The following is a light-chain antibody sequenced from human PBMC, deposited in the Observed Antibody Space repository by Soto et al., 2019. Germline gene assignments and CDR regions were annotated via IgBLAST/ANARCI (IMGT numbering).Light chain of an antibody. Sequence: DIQMTQSPSSLSASVGDRVTITCRASQDISNNLAWYQQKPGKAPKLLIYAASTLHSGVPSRFSGSGSGTDFTLTISSLQPEDVATYYCQKYNSAPVWFGQGTKVEIK. J-gene: IGKJ1*01. CDR3: QKYNSAPVW. V-gene: IGKV1-27*01. CDR2: AAS. CDR1: QDISNN.